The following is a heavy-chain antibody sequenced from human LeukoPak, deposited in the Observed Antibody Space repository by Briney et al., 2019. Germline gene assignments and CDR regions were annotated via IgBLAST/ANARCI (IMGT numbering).Heavy chain of an antibody. Sequence: PSQTLSLTCTVSGGSISSDGYYWTWIRQHPGKDLEWIGYIYYSGSIYYNPSLKSRVTITLDTSKNQFSLNLSSVTAADTAVYYCARDSGYYYGSGTYYDYWGQGTPVTVSS. CDR2: IYYSGSI. CDR3: ARDSGYYYGSGTYYDY. J-gene: IGHJ4*02. CDR1: GGSISSDGYY. V-gene: IGHV4-31*03. D-gene: IGHD3-10*01.